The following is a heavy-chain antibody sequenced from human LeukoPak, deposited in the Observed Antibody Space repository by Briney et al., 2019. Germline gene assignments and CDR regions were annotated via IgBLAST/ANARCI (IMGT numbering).Heavy chain of an antibody. Sequence: SQTLSLTCTVSGGSISSGSHYWSWIRQPAGKGLEWIGRIYITGSTNYNSSLKSRVTISVDTSKNQFSLKLSSVTAADTAVYYCARDGSTRSNWFDPWGQGTLVTVSS. CDR2: IYITGST. CDR3: ARDGSTRSNWFDP. D-gene: IGHD5/OR15-5a*01. J-gene: IGHJ5*02. V-gene: IGHV4-61*02. CDR1: GGSISSGSHY.